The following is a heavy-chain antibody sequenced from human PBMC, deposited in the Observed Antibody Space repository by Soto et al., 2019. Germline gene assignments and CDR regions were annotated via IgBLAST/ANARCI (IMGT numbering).Heavy chain of an antibody. J-gene: IGHJ5*02. D-gene: IGHD2-8*01. CDR2: IYYSGST. Sequence: SETLSLTCTVSGGSISSYYWSWIRQPPGKGLEWIGYIYYSGSTNYNPSLKSRVTISVDTSKNQFSLKLSSVTAADTAVYYCATDLYCTNGVCYGTWGPWGQGTLVTVSS. V-gene: IGHV4-59*01. CDR1: GGSISSYY. CDR3: ATDLYCTNGVCYGTWGP.